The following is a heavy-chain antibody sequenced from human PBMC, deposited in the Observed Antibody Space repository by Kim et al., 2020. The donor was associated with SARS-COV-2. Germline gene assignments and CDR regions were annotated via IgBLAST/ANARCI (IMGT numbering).Heavy chain of an antibody. V-gene: IGHV1-3*01. CDR2: INGGNGNT. CDR3: AREGSGSYNWLDP. J-gene: IGHJ5*02. CDR1: GYTFDTFS. Sequence: ASVKVSCKASGYTFDTFSLYWLRQAPGQRFEWMGWINGGNGNTRYSQNFRGRVIFTRDTSATTAYMELTSLTFKDTAVYYCAREGSGSYNWLDPWGQGTLVTVSS. D-gene: IGHD3-10*01.